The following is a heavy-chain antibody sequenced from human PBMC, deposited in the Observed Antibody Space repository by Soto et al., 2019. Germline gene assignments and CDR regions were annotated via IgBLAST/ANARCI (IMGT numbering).Heavy chain of an antibody. CDR1: GYSFTSYW. Sequence: PGESLKISCKGSGYSFTSYWIGWVRQMPGKGLEWMGIIHPSDFDTRYSPSFQGQVTISADKSISTAYLQWSSLRASDTAMYYCARLHYYSSGYSIDYWGQGTLVTVSS. CDR3: ARLHYYSSGYSIDY. V-gene: IGHV5-51*01. J-gene: IGHJ4*02. CDR2: IHPSDFDT. D-gene: IGHD3-22*01.